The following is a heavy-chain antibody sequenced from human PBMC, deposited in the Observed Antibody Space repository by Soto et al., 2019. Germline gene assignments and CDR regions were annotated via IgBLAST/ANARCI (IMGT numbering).Heavy chain of an antibody. CDR3: ARSPGEFDWLLNY. CDR2: IYHSGST. CDR1: GGSISSGGYS. Sequence: TSETLSLTCAVSGGSISSGGYSWSWIRQPPGKGLEWIGYIYHSGSTYYNPSLKSRVTISVDRSKNQFSLKLSSVTAADTAVYYCARSPGEFDWLLNYWGQGTLVTVSS. V-gene: IGHV4-30-2*01. J-gene: IGHJ4*02. D-gene: IGHD3-9*01.